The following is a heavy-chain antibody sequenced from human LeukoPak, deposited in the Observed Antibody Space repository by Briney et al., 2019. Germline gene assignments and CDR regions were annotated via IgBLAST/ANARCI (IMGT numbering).Heavy chain of an antibody. CDR3: ARDLSGSYYTYFDY. Sequence: GGSLRLSCAASGFTFSSYWMSWVRQAPGKGLEWVANIKRDGSEKYYVDSVKGRFTISRDNAKNSLYLQMNSLRAEDTAVYYCARDLSGSYYTYFDYWGQGTLVTVSS. CDR2: IKRDGSEK. D-gene: IGHD3-10*01. V-gene: IGHV3-7*03. CDR1: GFTFSSYW. J-gene: IGHJ4*02.